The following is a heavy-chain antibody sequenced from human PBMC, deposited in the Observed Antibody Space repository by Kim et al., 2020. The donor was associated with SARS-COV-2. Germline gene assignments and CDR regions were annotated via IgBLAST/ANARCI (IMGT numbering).Heavy chain of an antibody. V-gene: IGHV4-34*01. J-gene: IGHJ4*02. CDR3: ARVDNYQLLSFDY. D-gene: IGHD2-2*01. CDR2: INHSGST. Sequence: SETLSLTCAVYGGSFSGYYWSWIRQPPGKGLEWIGEINHSGSTNYNPSLKSRVTISVDTSKNQFSLKLSSVTAADTAVYYCARVDNYQLLSFDYWGQGTLVTVSS. CDR1: GGSFSGYY.